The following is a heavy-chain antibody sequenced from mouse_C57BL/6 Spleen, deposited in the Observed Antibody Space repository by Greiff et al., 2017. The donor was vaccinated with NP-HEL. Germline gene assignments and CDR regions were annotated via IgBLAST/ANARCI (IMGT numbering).Heavy chain of an antibody. CDR3: ARHVPQLGKGSLFAY. CDR1: GFTFSSYT. J-gene: IGHJ3*01. CDR2: ISGGGGNT. D-gene: IGHD4-1*02. Sequence: EVKVVESGGGLVKPGGSLKLSCAASGFTFSSYTMSWVRQTPEKRLEWVATISGGGGNTYYPDSVKGRFTISRDNAKNTLYLQMSSLRSEDTALYYCARHVPQLGKGSLFAYWGQGTLVTVSA. V-gene: IGHV5-9*01.